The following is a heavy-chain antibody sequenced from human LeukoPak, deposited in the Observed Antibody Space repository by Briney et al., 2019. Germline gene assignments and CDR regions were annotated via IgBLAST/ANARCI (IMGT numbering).Heavy chain of an antibody. CDR1: GFTFSSYW. D-gene: IGHD2-2*01. CDR2: IKQDGSAK. CDR3: AKIYCTSTDCYYDY. V-gene: IGHV3-7*01. J-gene: IGHJ4*02. Sequence: GGSLRLSCAASGFTFSSYWMSWVRQAPGRGLEWVANIKQDGSAKYYMDSVKGRFTISRDSAKNSLYLQMNSLRAEDTAVYYCAKIYCTSTDCYYDYWGQGTLVTVSS.